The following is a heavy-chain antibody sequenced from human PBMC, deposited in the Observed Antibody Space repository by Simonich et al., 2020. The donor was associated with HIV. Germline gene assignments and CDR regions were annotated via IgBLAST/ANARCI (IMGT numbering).Heavy chain of an antibody. CDR2: FSWNSGSI. J-gene: IGHJ4*02. V-gene: IGHV3-9*03. CDR1: GFTFEDYA. D-gene: IGHD6-6*01. CDR3: AKDRYSSSSGSFDY. Sequence: EVQLVESGGGLVQPGRSLRLSCAASGFTFEDYAMHWVRQAPGKGRGWVQGFSWNSGSIGYEDSVKGRFTISRDNAKNSLDLQMNSLRAEDMALYYCAKDRYSSSSGSFDYWGQGTLVTVSS.